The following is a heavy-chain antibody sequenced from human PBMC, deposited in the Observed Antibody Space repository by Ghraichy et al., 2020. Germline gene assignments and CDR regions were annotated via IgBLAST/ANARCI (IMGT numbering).Heavy chain of an antibody. D-gene: IGHD1-26*01. J-gene: IGHJ3*02. CDR1: GFTFSSYS. Sequence: GGSLRLSCAASGFTFSSYSMNWVRQAPGKGLEWVSYISSSSNTIYYADSVKGRFTISRDNAKNSLYLQMNSLRDEDTAVYYCTRDRLEEWQLLRYAFDNWGQGIMVTVSS. CDR2: ISSSSNTI. V-gene: IGHV3-48*02. CDR3: TRDRLEEWQLLRYAFDN.